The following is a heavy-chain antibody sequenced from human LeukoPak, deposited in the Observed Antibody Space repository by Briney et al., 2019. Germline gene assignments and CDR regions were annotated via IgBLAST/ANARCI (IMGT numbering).Heavy chain of an antibody. D-gene: IGHD2-8*02. CDR1: GFTFDDYA. V-gene: IGHV3-43D*03. J-gene: IGHJ6*03. Sequence: PGGSLRLSCAASGFTFDDYAMHWVRQAPGKGLEWVSLISWDGGSTYYADSVKGRFTISRDNSKNSLYLQMNSLRAEDTALYYCAKANHDLVVNYYYMDVWGKGTTVTVSS. CDR3: AKANHDLVVNYYYMDV. CDR2: ISWDGGST.